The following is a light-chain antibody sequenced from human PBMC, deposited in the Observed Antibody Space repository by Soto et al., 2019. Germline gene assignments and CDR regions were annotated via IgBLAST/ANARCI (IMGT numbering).Light chain of an antibody. V-gene: IGLV2-11*01. Sequence: QSALTQPASVSGSPGQSITISCTGTNSDIGPYNYVSWYQQHPGKAPKLLIYDVNKRPSGVPDRFSGSMSGNTASLTISGLQADDEADYHCSSYAGNYTLDFGGGTKLTVL. CDR1: NSDIGPYNY. CDR3: SSYAGNYTLD. CDR2: DVN. J-gene: IGLJ2*01.